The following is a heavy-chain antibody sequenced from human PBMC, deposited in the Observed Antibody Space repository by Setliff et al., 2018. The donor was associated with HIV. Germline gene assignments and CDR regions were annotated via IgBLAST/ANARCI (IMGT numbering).Heavy chain of an antibody. CDR3: TREGSYSGSYSWGIGNSGTRWFDY. CDR1: GFTFSSYS. V-gene: IGHV3-48*01. CDR2: ISSSSSTI. Sequence: GGSLRLSCAASGFTFSSYSMNWVRQAPGKGLEWVSYISSSSSTIYYADSVKGRFTISRDNAKNSLYLQMNSLRVEDTAVYYCTREGSYSGSYSWGIGNSGTRWFDYWGQGALVTVSS. D-gene: IGHD1-26*01. J-gene: IGHJ4*02.